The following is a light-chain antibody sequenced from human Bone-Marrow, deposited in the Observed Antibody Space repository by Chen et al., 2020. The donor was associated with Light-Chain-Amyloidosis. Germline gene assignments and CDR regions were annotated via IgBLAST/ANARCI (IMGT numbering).Light chain of an antibody. J-gene: IGKJ4*01. CDR1: QTISSNY. V-gene: IGKV3-20*01. Sequence: EIVLTQSPGTLSLSPGEGANLSCRASQTISSNYLTWYQQKFGQAPRLLIYGSSSRATGIPDRFTGSVSGTDFTLTINRLEPEDFAMYYCQQYGTSPLTFGAGTKVEIK. CDR2: GSS. CDR3: QQYGTSPLT.